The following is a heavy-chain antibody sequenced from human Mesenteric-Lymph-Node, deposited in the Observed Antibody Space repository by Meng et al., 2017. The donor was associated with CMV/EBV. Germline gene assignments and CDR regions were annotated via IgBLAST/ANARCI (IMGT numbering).Heavy chain of an antibody. Sequence: GGSLRLSCAASGFIFNNYWMHWVRQPLGGGLVWLSRIDNDGSGIIYADSVQGRFTVTRDNARNTIYLQMNSLRAEDTAVYYCAKDRELKYYYGSGPHYYFDYWGQGTLVTVSS. CDR3: AKDRELKYYYGSGPHYYFDY. V-gene: IGHV3-74*01. D-gene: IGHD3-10*01. CDR1: GFIFNNYW. CDR2: IDNDGSGI. J-gene: IGHJ4*02.